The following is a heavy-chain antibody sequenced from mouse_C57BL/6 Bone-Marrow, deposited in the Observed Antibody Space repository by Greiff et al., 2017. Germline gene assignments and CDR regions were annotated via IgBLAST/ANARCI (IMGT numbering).Heavy chain of an antibody. D-gene: IGHD2-3*01. CDR2: INPNNGGT. CDR3: ASGYYYFDY. J-gene: IGHJ2*01. CDR1: GYTFTDYN. Sequence: EVQLQESGPELVKPGASVKMSCKASGYTFTDYNMHWVKQSHGKSLEWIGYINPNNGGTSYNQKFKGKATLTVNKSSSTAYMELRSLTSEDSAVYYCASGYYYFDYWGQGTTLTVSS. V-gene: IGHV1-22*01.